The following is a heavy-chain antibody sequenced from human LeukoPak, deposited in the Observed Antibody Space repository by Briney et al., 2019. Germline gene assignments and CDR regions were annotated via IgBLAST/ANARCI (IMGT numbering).Heavy chain of an antibody. D-gene: IGHD2-2*01. CDR2: IGTSGTYI. Sequence: GSLRLSCVVSGFTFSSYNMNWVRQAPGKGLEWVASIGTSGTYIYYADSMTGRFTISRDNAKNSLYLQMNSLRAEDTAVYYCAKTEPLYCSSTSCYPYYFDYWGQGTLVTVSS. J-gene: IGHJ4*02. CDR3: AKTEPLYCSSTSCYPYYFDY. V-gene: IGHV3-21*01. CDR1: GFTFSSYN.